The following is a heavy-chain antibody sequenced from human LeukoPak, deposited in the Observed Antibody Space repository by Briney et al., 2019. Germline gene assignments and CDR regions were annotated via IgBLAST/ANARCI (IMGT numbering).Heavy chain of an antibody. CDR2: IKEDGSEK. D-gene: IGHD3-16*02. Sequence: GGSLRLPCVASGFSFSTYWMSWVRQAPGKGLEWVANIKEDGSEKYYVDSVKGRFTMSRDNAKNSVYLQMNRLRVEDTAVYYCARRSYRGVIGLYYYYYVDVWGKGTPVTVSS. CDR3: ARRSYRGVIGLYYYYYVDV. V-gene: IGHV3-7*01. J-gene: IGHJ6*03. CDR1: GFSFSTYW.